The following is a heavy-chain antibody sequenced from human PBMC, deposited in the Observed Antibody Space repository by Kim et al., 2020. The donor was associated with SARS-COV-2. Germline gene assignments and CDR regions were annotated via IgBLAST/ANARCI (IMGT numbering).Heavy chain of an antibody. J-gene: IGHJ3*02. CDR1: GYTFTSYD. CDR3: ARVGYYDSSGYPDAFDI. CDR2: MNPNSGNT. V-gene: IGHV1-8*01. D-gene: IGHD3-22*01. Sequence: ASVKVSCKASGYTFTSYDINWVRQATGQGLEWMGWMNPNSGNTGYAQKFQGRVTMTRNTSISTAYMELSSLRSEDTAVYYCARVGYYDSSGYPDAFDIWGQGTMVTVSS.